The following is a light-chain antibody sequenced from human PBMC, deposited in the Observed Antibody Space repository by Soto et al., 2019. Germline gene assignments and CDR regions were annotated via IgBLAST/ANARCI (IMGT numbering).Light chain of an antibody. V-gene: IGLV2-14*01. CDR3: CSYASSTSYV. CDR2: DVT. Sequence: QSVLTQPASVSGSSGPSITISCTGTSGDVGGYNFVSWYQQYPGKAPKLMIHDVTARPSGVSIRFSGSKSGTTASLTISGLQPEDEADYYCCSYASSTSYVFGTGTKVTVL. CDR1: SGDVGGYNF. J-gene: IGLJ1*01.